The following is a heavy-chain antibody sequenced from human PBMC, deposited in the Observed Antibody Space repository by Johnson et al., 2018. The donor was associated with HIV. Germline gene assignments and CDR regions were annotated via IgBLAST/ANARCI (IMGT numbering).Heavy chain of an antibody. CDR2: INQDGRDK. J-gene: IGHJ3*02. CDR1: EFTFGDYW. V-gene: IGHV3-7*05. Sequence: VQLVESGGGLVQPGGSLRLSCAASEFTFGDYWISWLRQAPGKGLEWVANINQDGRDKLYVVSVKGRFTISIDNAKNSLYLQMNCLRAEDTAVLYCAKKLGVLTVPWAVDSWGQGTMVTVSS. D-gene: IGHD3-10*01. CDR3: AKKLGVLTVPWAVDS.